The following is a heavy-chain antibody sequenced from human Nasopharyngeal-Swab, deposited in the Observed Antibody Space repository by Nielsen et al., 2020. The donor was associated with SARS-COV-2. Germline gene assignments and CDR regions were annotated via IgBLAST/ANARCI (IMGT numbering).Heavy chain of an antibody. Sequence: GESLKISCAASGFTFSSYSMNWVRQAPGKGLEWVSSISSSSNYIYYADSEKGRFTISRDNAKNSLYLQMNSLRAEDTAVYYCARVGGLRFLQWLLSDDYWGQGTLVTVSS. J-gene: IGHJ4*02. V-gene: IGHV3-21*01. D-gene: IGHD3-3*01. CDR1: GFTFSSYS. CDR3: ARVGGLRFLQWLLSDDY. CDR2: ISSSSNYI.